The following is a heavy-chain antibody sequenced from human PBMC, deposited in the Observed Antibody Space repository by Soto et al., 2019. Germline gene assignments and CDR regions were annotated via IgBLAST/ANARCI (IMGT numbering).Heavy chain of an antibody. Sequence: GGSLRLSCAASGFTLSGYAMDWVRRAPGRGLEYVSGISSNGVGTYYANSVQGRFTISRDNSKNTVYLQMGSLRPEDMAVYYCARRARPDFYYMDVWGKGTTVTVS. CDR2: ISSNGVGT. CDR3: ARRARPDFYYMDV. CDR1: GFTLSGYA. J-gene: IGHJ6*03. D-gene: IGHD6-6*01. V-gene: IGHV3-64*01.